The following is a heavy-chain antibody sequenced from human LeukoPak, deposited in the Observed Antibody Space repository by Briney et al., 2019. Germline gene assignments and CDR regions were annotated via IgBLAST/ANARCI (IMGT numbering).Heavy chain of an antibody. Sequence: PGGSLRLSCAASGFTFSSYSMNWVRQAPGKGLEWVSSISSSSSYIYYADSVKGRFTISRDNAKNSLYLQMNSLRAEDTAVYYCAREGYGDYHIDYLGQGTLVTVSS. CDR1: GFTFSSYS. D-gene: IGHD4-17*01. CDR3: AREGYGDYHIDY. V-gene: IGHV3-21*01. CDR2: ISSSSSYI. J-gene: IGHJ4*02.